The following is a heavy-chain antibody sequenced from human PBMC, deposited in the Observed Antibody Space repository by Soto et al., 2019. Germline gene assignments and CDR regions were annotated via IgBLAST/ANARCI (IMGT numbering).Heavy chain of an antibody. CDR3: ARARLWFPYYYMDV. V-gene: IGHV4-31*03. J-gene: IGHJ6*03. CDR1: GGSISSGGYY. CDR2: IYYSGST. D-gene: IGHD3-10*01. Sequence: QVQLQESGPGLVKPSQTLSLTCTVSGGSISSGGYYWSWIRQHPGKGLEWIGYIYYSGSTYSNPSLKSRVTISVDTSKNQFSLKLSSVTAADTAVYYCARARLWFPYYYMDVWGKGTTVTVSS.